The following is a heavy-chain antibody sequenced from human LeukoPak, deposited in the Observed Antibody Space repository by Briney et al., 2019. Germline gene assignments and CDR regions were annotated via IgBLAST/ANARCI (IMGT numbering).Heavy chain of an antibody. CDR1: GGSISSGDYY. V-gene: IGHV4-30-4*01. J-gene: IGHJ4*02. CDR3: ARVGSGYVWEDFDY. D-gene: IGHD3-16*01. CDR2: IYYSGST. Sequence: SSETLSLTCTVSGGSISSGDYYWSWIRQPPGKGLEWIGYIYYSGSTYYNPSLKSRVTISVDTSKNQFSLKLSSVTAADTAVYYCARVGSGYVWEDFDYWGQGTLVTVSS.